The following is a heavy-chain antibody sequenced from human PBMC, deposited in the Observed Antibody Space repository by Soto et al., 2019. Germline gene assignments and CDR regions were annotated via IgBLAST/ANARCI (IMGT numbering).Heavy chain of an antibody. CDR3: AKGQGFGELLGYYFDY. CDR1: GFTFDDYA. J-gene: IGHJ4*02. D-gene: IGHD3-10*01. CDR2: ISWNSGSI. V-gene: IGHV3-9*01. Sequence: GGSLRLSCAASGFTFDDYAMHWVRQAPGKGLEWVSGISWNSGSIGYADSVKGRFTISRDNAKNSLYLQMNSLRAEDTALYYCAKGQGFGELLGYYFDYWGQGTLVTVSS.